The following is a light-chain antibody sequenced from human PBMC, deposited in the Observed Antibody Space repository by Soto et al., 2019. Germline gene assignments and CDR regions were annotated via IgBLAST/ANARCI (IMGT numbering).Light chain of an antibody. CDR1: QSISSW. Sequence: DVQMTQSPATVSASVGDRVTITCRASQSISSWLAWYQQKPGKAPKLLIYDASSLESGVPSRFSGSGSGTDFTLTISSLEPEDFAVYYCQQRDDWPPWTFGQGTKVDIK. V-gene: IGKV1-5*01. J-gene: IGKJ1*01. CDR3: QQRDDWPPWT. CDR2: DAS.